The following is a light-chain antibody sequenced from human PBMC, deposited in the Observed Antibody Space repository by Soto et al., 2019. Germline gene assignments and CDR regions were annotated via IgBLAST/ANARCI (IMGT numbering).Light chain of an antibody. CDR3: QQYNSYSEFT. CDR1: QSISSW. V-gene: IGKV1-5*01. CDR2: DAS. J-gene: IGKJ3*01. Sequence: DIQMTQSPSTLSASVGDRFTITCRASQSISSWLAWYQQKPGKAPKLLIYDASSLESGVPSRFSGSGSGTEFTLTISSLQPDDFATYYCQQYNSYSEFTFGPGTKVDIK.